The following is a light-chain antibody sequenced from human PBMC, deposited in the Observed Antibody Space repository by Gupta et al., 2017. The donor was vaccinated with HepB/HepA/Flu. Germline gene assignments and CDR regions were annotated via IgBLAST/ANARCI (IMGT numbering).Light chain of an antibody. CDR1: SSDIGAYNL. V-gene: IGLV2-8*01. J-gene: IGLJ1*01. CDR2: DVF. CDR3: FSYAGNDNWV. Sequence: QSAPTQPPSASGSPGQSVTISCTGTSSDIGAYNLVSWYQQHPGIAPKLIIYDVFQRPSGVPDRFSGSKSGNTASLTVSGLQAEDEADYYCFSYAGNDNWVFGGGTKVTVL.